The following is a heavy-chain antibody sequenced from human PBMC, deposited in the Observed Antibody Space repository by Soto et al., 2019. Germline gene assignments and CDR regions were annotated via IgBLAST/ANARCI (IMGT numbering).Heavy chain of an antibody. CDR3: ARLEGLATISYYFDF. Sequence: LRLSCAASGFTFSSYAMSWIRQPPGKGLEWIGSIYFRGNTYYNPSLQTRVTISLDKSKSQFSLKLNSVTAADSAVYFCARLEGLATISYYFDFWGQGALVTVSS. J-gene: IGHJ4*02. D-gene: IGHD3-9*01. CDR2: IYFRGNT. CDR1: GFTFSSYA. V-gene: IGHV4-30-2*03.